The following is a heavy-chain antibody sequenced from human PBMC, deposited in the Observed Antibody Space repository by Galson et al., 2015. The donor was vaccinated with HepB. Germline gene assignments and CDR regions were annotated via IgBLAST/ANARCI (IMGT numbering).Heavy chain of an antibody. V-gene: IGHV3-33*01. D-gene: IGHD3-22*01. J-gene: IGHJ4*02. CDR3: ARGESRYYDSSGTGGFDY. CDR1: GFTFSSYG. Sequence: SLRLSCAASGFTFSSYGMHWVRQAPGKGLEWVAVIWYDGSNKYYADSVKGRFTISRDNSKNTLYLQMNSLRAGDTAVYYCARGESRYYDSSGTGGFDYWGQGTLVTVSS. CDR2: IWYDGSNK.